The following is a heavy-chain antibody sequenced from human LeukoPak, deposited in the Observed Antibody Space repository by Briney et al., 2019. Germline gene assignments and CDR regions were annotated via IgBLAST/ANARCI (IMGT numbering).Heavy chain of an antibody. Sequence: PGGSLRLSCAASGFTFSSYSMNWVRQAPGKGLEGVSYISSSSSNIYYADSVKGRFTISRDNAKTSLYLQMNSLRAEDTAVYYCAAGYCSSTSCYHPDYWGQGTLVTVSS. V-gene: IGHV3-48*01. J-gene: IGHJ4*02. CDR2: ISSSSSNI. CDR1: GFTFSSYS. D-gene: IGHD2-2*01. CDR3: AAGYCSSTSCYHPDY.